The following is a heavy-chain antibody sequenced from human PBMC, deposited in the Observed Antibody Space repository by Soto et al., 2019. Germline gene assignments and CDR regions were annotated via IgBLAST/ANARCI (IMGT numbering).Heavy chain of an antibody. J-gene: IGHJ4*02. CDR3: AKDLPYGSGSSLGE. D-gene: IGHD3-10*01. Sequence: GGSLRLSCAASGFTVSSNYMSWVRQAPGKGLEWVSVIYSGGSTYYADSVKGRFTISRDNSKNTLYLQMNSLRAEDTAVYYCAKDLPYGSGSSLGEWGQGTPVTVSS. CDR1: GFTVSSNY. CDR2: IYSGGST. V-gene: IGHV3-66*01.